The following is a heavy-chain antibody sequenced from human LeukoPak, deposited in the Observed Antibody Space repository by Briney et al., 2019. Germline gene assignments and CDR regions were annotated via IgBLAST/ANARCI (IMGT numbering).Heavy chain of an antibody. CDR2: ISAYNGNT. J-gene: IGHJ4*02. CDR1: GYTFTSYD. V-gene: IGHV1-18*01. CDR3: ARNEFSLIAVAGPSFDY. D-gene: IGHD6-19*01. Sequence: ASVKVSCNASGYTFTSYDINWVRQATGQGLEWMGWISAYNGNTNYAQKLQGRVTMTTDTSTSTAYMELRSLRSDDTAVYYCARNEFSLIAVAGPSFDYWGQGTLVTVSS.